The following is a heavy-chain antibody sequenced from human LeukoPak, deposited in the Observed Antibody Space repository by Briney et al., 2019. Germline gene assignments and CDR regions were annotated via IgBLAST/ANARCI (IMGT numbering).Heavy chain of an antibody. CDR3: ARDYVGVAGTFDY. D-gene: IGHD6-19*01. Sequence: PSETLSLTCTLSGGSITSGRYYWSWIRQPPGKGLEWIGEVNHGGSTNYNPSLKSRVTISIDTSKNQFSLKLSSVTAADTAVYYCARDYVGVAGTFDYWGQGTLVTVSS. V-gene: IGHV4-39*07. CDR1: GGSITSGRYY. J-gene: IGHJ4*02. CDR2: VNHGGST.